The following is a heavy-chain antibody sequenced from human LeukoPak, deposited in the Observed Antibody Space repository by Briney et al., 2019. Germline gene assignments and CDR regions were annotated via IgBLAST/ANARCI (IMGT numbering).Heavy chain of an antibody. J-gene: IGHJ4*02. CDR2: MNPNSGNT. Sequence: GASVKVSCKASGYTFTSYDINWVRQATGQGLEWMGWMNPNSGNTGYAQKFQGRVTMTRNTSISTAYMELSSLRSEDTAVYYCARDHYDSSGYYVACDYWGQGTLVTVSS. CDR3: ARDHYDSSGYYVACDY. D-gene: IGHD3-22*01. V-gene: IGHV1-8*01. CDR1: GYTFTSYD.